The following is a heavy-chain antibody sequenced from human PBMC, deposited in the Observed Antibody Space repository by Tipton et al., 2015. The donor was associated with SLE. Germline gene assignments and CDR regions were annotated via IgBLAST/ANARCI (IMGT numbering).Heavy chain of an antibody. V-gene: IGHV4-31*03. CDR3: ARNLWGFHFYYMDV. CDR2: IHHKGST. J-gene: IGHJ6*03. CDR1: GGSISSGGHY. D-gene: IGHD3-16*01. Sequence: TLSLTCTVSGGSISSGGHYWSWIRQHPGKGLEWIGYIHHKGSTYYNPSLRSRLTISVDTSKNQFSLNLTSVTAAETAVHYCARNLWGFHFYYMDVWGKGTTVTVSS.